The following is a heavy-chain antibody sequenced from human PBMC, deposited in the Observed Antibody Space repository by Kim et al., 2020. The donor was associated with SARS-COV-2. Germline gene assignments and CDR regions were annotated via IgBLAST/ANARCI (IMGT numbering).Heavy chain of an antibody. D-gene: IGHD3-16*01. V-gene: IGHV3-30*02. CDR2: IRYDGSIQ. J-gene: IGHJ3*01. Sequence: GGSLRLSCEASGFIFSNSDMHWVRQAPGKGLEWVALIRYDGSIQYYTDSVKGRFTISRDNSKNTVFLQIISLRAEDTAIYFCARPAGLLGVHVFDLWGQG. CDR3: ARPAGLLGVHVFDL. CDR1: GFIFSNSD.